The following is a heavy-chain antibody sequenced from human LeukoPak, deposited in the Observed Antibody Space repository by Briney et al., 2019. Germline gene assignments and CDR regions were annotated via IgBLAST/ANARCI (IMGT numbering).Heavy chain of an antibody. CDR1: GGSFSGYY. Sequence: SETLSLTCAVYGGSFSGYYWSWIRQPPGKGLEWIGEINHSGSTNYNPSLKSRVTISVDTSKNQFSLKLSSVTAADTAVYYCARGRSGYYYDSSYPQYFQHWGQGTLVTVSS. CDR3: ARGRSGYYYDSSYPQYFQH. CDR2: INHSGST. V-gene: IGHV4-34*01. D-gene: IGHD3-22*01. J-gene: IGHJ1*01.